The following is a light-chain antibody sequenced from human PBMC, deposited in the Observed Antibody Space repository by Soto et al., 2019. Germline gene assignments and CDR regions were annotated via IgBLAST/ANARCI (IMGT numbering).Light chain of an antibody. CDR1: QSISSR. CDR3: QQYNSYSLT. CDR2: DAS. Sequence: DSQMTHAPSTLSASVGDRVTITCRASQSISSRLAWYQQKPGKAPKLLIYDASNLESGVPSRFSGSGSGTEFTLTISSLQPDDFATYYCQQYNSYSLTFGGGTKVDIK. V-gene: IGKV1-5*01. J-gene: IGKJ4*01.